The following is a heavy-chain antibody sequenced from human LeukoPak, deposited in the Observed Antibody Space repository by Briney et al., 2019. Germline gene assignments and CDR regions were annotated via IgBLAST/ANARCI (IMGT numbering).Heavy chain of an antibody. J-gene: IGHJ4*02. CDR3: ARGIDRYYDSIGYYY. V-gene: IGHV4-4*09. Sequence: SETLSLTCTVSGGSISSYYWSWIRQPPGKGLEWIGYIYTSGSTNYNPSLKSRVTISVDTSRNQFSLKLSSVTAADTAVYYCARGIDRYYDSIGYYYWGQGTLVTVSS. CDR1: GGSISSYY. CDR2: IYTSGST. D-gene: IGHD3-22*01.